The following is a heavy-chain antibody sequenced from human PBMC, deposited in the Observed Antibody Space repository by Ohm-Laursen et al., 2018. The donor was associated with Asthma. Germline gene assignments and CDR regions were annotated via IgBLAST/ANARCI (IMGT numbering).Heavy chain of an antibody. D-gene: IGHD5-24*01. J-gene: IGHJ2*01. CDR1: GFIFSNYG. Sequence: SLRLSCAASGFIFSNYGMHWVRQAPGKGLEWVAVISYDGSNKYYADSVKGRFTISRDNSKNTLYLQMNSLRAEDTAVYYCARLRDGYNFDWYFDLWGRGTLVTVSS. CDR2: ISYDGSNK. V-gene: IGHV3-33*05. CDR3: ARLRDGYNFDWYFDL.